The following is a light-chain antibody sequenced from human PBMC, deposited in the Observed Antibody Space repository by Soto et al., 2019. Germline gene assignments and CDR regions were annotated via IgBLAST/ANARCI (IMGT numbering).Light chain of an antibody. Sequence: QSVLPQPPSASGTPGQRVTISCSGSSSNIGSNTVNWYQQLPGPAPKLLIYSNNQRPSGVPDRFSGAKSGTSASLAISGLQSEDEADYYCAAWDDSRNGVVFGGGTKLTVL. CDR3: AAWDDSRNGVV. J-gene: IGLJ2*01. CDR2: SNN. CDR1: SSNIGSNT. V-gene: IGLV1-44*01.